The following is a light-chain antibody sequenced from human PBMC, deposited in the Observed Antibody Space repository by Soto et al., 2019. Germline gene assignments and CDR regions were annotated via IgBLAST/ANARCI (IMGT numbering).Light chain of an antibody. J-gene: IGLJ1*01. CDR1: HNDIGTYDY. CDR3: RSFTSKRIYV. CDR2: GVT. V-gene: IGLV2-14*03. Sequence: QSALTQPTSVSGSPGQSITISCTGNHNDIGTYDYVSWYQQHPGRAPRLLIYGVTTRPSGISDRFSASKSGLTASLTISGLQPEDEADYYCRSFTSKRIYVFGPGTKVTVL.